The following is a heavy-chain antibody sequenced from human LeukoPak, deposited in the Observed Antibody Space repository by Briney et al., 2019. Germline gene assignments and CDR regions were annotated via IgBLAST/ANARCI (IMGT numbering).Heavy chain of an antibody. J-gene: IGHJ4*02. CDR3: ARVRSHSSGMRY. CDR1: GGSFSGYY. V-gene: IGHV4-34*01. Sequence: SETLSLTCAVYGGSFSGYYWSWIRQPPGKGLEWIGEINHSGSTNYNPSLKSRVTISVDTSKNQFSLKLSSVTAADTAVYYCARVRSHSSGMRYWGQGTLVAVSS. CDR2: INHSGST. D-gene: IGHD6-19*01.